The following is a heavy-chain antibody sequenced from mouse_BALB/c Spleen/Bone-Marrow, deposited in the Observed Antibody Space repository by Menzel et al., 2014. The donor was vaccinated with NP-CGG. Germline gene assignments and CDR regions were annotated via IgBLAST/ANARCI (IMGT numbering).Heavy chain of an antibody. J-gene: IGHJ1*01. D-gene: IGHD1-1*01. V-gene: IGHV4-1*02. Sequence: EVKLVESGGGLVQPGGSLKLSCAASGFDFSRYWMSWVRQAPEKGLEWIGEINPDSNTINYTPSLKDKFIISRDNAKNTLYLQMSKVRSEDTALYYCARLNYYGNLFVWGAGTTVTVSS. CDR3: ARLNYYGNLFV. CDR2: INPDSNTI. CDR1: GFDFSRYW.